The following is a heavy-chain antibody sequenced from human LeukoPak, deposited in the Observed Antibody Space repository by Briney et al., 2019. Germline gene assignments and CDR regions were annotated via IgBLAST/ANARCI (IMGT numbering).Heavy chain of an antibody. CDR3: VRGSSGTVVRGVAWAWFDP. Sequence: GGSLRLSCVASGFIFSNYWMTWVRQAPGKGLEWVANIKPDGSEKHFVDSVRGRCTISRDNAKDSLYLQMNSLRAEDTAVYYCVRGSSGTVVRGVAWAWFDPWGQGTLVTVSS. V-gene: IGHV3-7*05. J-gene: IGHJ5*02. CDR2: IKPDGSEK. D-gene: IGHD3-10*01. CDR1: GFIFSNYW.